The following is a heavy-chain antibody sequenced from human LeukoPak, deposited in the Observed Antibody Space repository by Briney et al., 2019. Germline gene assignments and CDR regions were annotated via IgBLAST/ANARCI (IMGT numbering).Heavy chain of an antibody. Sequence: PGGSLRLSCAASGFPVSSNYMSWVRQAPGKRLEWVSVIYSGGSTYYADSVKGRFTISRDNSKNTLYLRMNSLRAEDTAVYYCARVAFRSSSYISGIEYWGQGTLVTVSS. D-gene: IGHD6-6*01. J-gene: IGHJ4*02. V-gene: IGHV3-53*01. CDR3: ARVAFRSSSYISGIEY. CDR2: IYSGGST. CDR1: GFPVSSNY.